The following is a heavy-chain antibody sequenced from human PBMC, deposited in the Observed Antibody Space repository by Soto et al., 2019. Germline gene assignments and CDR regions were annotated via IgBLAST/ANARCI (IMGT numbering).Heavy chain of an antibody. D-gene: IGHD1-1*01. CDR2: INAGNGNT. CDR1: TSEN. CDR3: ASDSLEFYYYYGMDV. V-gene: IGHV1-3*01. J-gene: IGHJ6*02. Sequence: TSENMRRASHSQKQKIEWMGWINAGNGNTKYSQKFQGRVTITRDTSASTAYMELSSRRSEDTALYYCASDSLEFYYYYGMDVWGQGPTVTVSS.